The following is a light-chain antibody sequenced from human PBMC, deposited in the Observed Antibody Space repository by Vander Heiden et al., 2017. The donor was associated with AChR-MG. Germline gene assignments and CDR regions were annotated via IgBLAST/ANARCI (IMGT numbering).Light chain of an antibody. V-gene: IGKV1-39*01. CDR3: QHSFSTPFA. J-gene: IGKJ2*01. CDR2: SAS. CDR1: QSIGRY. Sequence: IQLTQSPSSLSASVGDRVTITCRASQSIGRYLNWYQQKPGKVPKLLFYSASILQSGVPSRFSGSGSGTDFTLTISGLQPEDCATYYCQHSFSTPFAFGPGTNLEI.